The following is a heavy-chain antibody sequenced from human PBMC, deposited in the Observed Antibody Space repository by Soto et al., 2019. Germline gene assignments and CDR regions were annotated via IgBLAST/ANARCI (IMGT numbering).Heavy chain of an antibody. D-gene: IGHD1-26*01. CDR3: ERAGAWWELLPPYCFDY. J-gene: IGHJ4*02. CDR1: LCTFNRYL. CDR2: IIHIFDTA. Sequence: VTVSCMTCLCTFNRYLISGVGQAPAQGLEWMGGIIHIFDTATYEHKFTGRVTITADESTSTAYMELSSLRSEDTGVYDCERAGAWWELLPPYCFDYWGQGTLVTVSS. V-gene: IGHV1-69*13.